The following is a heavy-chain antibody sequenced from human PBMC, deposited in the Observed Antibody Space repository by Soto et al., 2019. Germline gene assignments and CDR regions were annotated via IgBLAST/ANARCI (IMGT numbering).Heavy chain of an antibody. CDR2: IWSDGSNK. Sequence: QVQLVESGGGVVQPGRSLRLSCAASGFTFSSYGMHWVRQAPGKGLEWVAVIWSDGSNKYYADSVKGRFTISRDNSKNTLYLQRNSLRAEDTAVYYCASDYYASSGYYPLWGQGTLVTVSS. CDR3: ASDYYASSGYYPL. V-gene: IGHV3-33*01. D-gene: IGHD3-22*01. J-gene: IGHJ4*02. CDR1: GFTFSSYG.